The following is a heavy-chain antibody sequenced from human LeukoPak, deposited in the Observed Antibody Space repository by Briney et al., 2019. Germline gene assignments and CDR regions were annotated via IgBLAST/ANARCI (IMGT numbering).Heavy chain of an antibody. CDR1: GLTVSGNY. CDR2: LYSDGGT. Sequence: GGSLRLSCAAFGLTVSGNYMSWVRQAPGKGLEWVSVLYSDGGTYYADSVKGRFSISRNTSKNTVYLQMNSLRDDDTAVYYCATYYYGSGPEKWGQGTLVTVSS. CDR3: ATYYYGSGPEK. J-gene: IGHJ4*02. V-gene: IGHV3-53*01. D-gene: IGHD3-10*01.